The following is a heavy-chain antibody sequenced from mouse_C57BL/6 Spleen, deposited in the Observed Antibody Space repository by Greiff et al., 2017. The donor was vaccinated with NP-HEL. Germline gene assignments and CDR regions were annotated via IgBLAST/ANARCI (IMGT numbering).Heavy chain of an antibody. V-gene: IGHV1-9*01. J-gene: IGHJ2*01. CDR1: GYTFTGYW. CDR3: ARVDGSNLCYFDY. D-gene: IGHD1-1*01. Sequence: VQLQQSGAELMKPGASVKLSCKATGYTFTGYWIEWVKQRPGHGLEWIGEILPGSGSTNYNEKFKGKATFTADKSSNTAYMHLSSLTTEDSAIYYLARVDGSNLCYFDYWGQGTTLTVSS. CDR2: ILPGSGST.